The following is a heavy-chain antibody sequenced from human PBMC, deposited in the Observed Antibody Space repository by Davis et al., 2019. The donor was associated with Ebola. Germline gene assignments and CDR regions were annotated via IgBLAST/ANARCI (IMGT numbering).Heavy chain of an antibody. CDR1: GFTVSSNY. CDR2: IYSGGST. D-gene: IGHD3-16*01. Sequence: GESLKISCAASGFTVSSNYMSWVRQAPGKGLECVSVIYSGGSTYYADSVKGRFTISRDNSKNTLYLQMNSLRAEDTAVYYCAKDLGDFDYWGQGTLVTVSS. J-gene: IGHJ4*02. V-gene: IGHV3-53*01. CDR3: AKDLGDFDY.